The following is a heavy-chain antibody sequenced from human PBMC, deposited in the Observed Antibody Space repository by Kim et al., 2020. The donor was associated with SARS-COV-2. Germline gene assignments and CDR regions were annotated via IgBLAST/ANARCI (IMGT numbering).Heavy chain of an antibody. D-gene: IGHD4-17*01. J-gene: IGHJ5*02. Sequence: GGSLRLSCAASGFTFSDYYMSWILQAPGKGLEWVSYISSSGSTIYYADSVKGRFTISRDNAKNSLYLQMNSLRAEDTAVYYCARDQTYGKTLHWFDPWGQGTLVTVSS. V-gene: IGHV3-11*04. CDR1: GFTFSDYY. CDR3: ARDQTYGKTLHWFDP. CDR2: ISSSGSTI.